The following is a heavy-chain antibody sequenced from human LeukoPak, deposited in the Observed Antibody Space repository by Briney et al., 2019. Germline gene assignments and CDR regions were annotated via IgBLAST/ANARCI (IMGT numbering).Heavy chain of an antibody. CDR1: GFTVSNNY. J-gene: IGHJ4*02. CDR3: ARDSHKGI. V-gene: IGHV3-66*01. Sequence: GGSLTLSCAASGFTVSNNYMSWVRQAPGKGLEWVSVIYSGGSIYYADSVKGRFTSSRDNSKNTLYLQMNSLRVEDTAVYYCARDSHKGIWGQGAQVTVSS. D-gene: IGHD3-3*02. CDR2: IYSGGSI.